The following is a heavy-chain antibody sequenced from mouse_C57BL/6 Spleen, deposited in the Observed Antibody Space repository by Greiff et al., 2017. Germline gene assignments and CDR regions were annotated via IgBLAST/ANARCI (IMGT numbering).Heavy chain of an antibody. D-gene: IGHD4-1*01. CDR2: IDPENGDT. Sequence: EVQGVESGAELVRPGASVKLSCTASGFNIKDDYMHWVKQRPEQGLEWIGWIDPENGDTEYASKFQGKATITADTSSNTAYLQLSSLTSEDTAVYYCTTKLGYAMDYWGQGTSVTVSS. V-gene: IGHV14-4*01. J-gene: IGHJ4*01. CDR3: TTKLGYAMDY. CDR1: GFNIKDDY.